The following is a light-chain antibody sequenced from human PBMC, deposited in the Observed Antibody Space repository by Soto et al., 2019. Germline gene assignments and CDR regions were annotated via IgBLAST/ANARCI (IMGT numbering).Light chain of an antibody. CDR3: GSYTRSRIGV. CDR1: SSDVGGYNY. V-gene: IGLV2-14*01. J-gene: IGLJ3*02. Sequence: QSALTQPASVSGSPGQSITISCTGTSSDVGGYNYVSWYQQHPGKAPKLMIYDVSNRPSGVSNRFSGSKSGNTASLTFSGLQAEDEADYCCGSYTRSRIGVFGGGTKVTVL. CDR2: DVS.